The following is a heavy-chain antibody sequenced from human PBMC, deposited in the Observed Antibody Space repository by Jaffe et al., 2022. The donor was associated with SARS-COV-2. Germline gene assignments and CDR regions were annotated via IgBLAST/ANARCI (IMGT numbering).Heavy chain of an antibody. V-gene: IGHV1-46*04. CDR2: INPSGGTT. CDR3: VRGNQFAFDV. CDR1: GYTFTADYY. J-gene: IGHJ3*01. Sequence: QVQLLQSGAEVKEPGASVRISCKISGYTFTADYYFHWLRQAPGQGREWMGKINPSGGTTFYPHTLQGRVTMTRDTSTNTVYMELSSLRSEDTATYYCVRGNQFAFDVWGQGTMVTVSS.